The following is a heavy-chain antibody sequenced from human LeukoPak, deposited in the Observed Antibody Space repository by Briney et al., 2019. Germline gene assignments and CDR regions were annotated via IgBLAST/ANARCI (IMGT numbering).Heavy chain of an antibody. J-gene: IGHJ4*02. CDR3: AKDPLWFGELWFDY. Sequence: PGGSLRLSCAASGFTFSDYYMSWIRQAPGKGLEWVSAISGSGGSTYYADSVKGRFTISRDNSKNTLYLQMNSLRAEDTAVYYCAKDPLWFGELWFDYWGQGTLVTVSS. CDR1: GFTFSDYY. CDR2: ISGSGGST. D-gene: IGHD3-10*01. V-gene: IGHV3-23*01.